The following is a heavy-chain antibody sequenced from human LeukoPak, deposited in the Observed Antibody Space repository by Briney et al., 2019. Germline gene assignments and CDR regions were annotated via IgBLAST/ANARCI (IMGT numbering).Heavy chain of an antibody. V-gene: IGHV1-69*13. D-gene: IGHD3-22*01. CDR3: ARGRWYYYDSSGYSYWFDP. Sequence: SVKVSCKASGGTFSSYAISWVRQAPGQGLEWMGGIIPIFGTANYAQKFQGRVTITADESTSTAYMELSSLRSEDTAVYYCARGRWYYYDSSGYSYWFDPWGQGALVTVSS. J-gene: IGHJ5*02. CDR1: GGTFSSYA. CDR2: IIPIFGTA.